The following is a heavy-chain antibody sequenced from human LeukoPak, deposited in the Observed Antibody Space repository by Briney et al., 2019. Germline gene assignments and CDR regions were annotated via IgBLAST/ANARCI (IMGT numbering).Heavy chain of an antibody. CDR2: IYTSGST. V-gene: IGHV4-61*02. CDR1: GGSISSGSYY. J-gene: IGHJ4*02. Sequence: SETLSLTCTVSGGSISSGSYYWRWPRQPAGKGLEWIGRIYTSGSTNYNPSLKSRVTISVDTSKNQFSLKLSSVTAADTAVYYCARDSRWLQSLDYWGQGTLVTVSS. CDR3: ARDSRWLQSLDY. D-gene: IGHD5-24*01.